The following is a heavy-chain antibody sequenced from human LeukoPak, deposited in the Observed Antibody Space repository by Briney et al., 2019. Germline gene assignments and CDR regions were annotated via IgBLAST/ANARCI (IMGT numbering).Heavy chain of an antibody. D-gene: IGHD6-19*01. CDR2: IYYSGST. J-gene: IGHJ4*02. V-gene: IGHV4-39*01. Sequence: PSETLSLTCTVSGGSISSSSYYWGWIRQPPGKGLEWIGSIYYSGSTYYNPSLKSRVTISVDTPKNQFSLKLSSVTAADTAVYYCARHTEAVAAPGRSSDFDYWGQGTLVTVSS. CDR1: GGSISSSSYY. CDR3: ARHTEAVAAPGRSSDFDY.